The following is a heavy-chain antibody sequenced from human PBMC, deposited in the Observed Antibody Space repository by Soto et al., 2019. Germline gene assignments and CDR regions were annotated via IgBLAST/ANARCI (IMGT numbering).Heavy chain of an antibody. J-gene: IGHJ4*02. CDR1: GFTFSSYS. V-gene: IGHV3-48*01. D-gene: IGHD2-15*01. Sequence: GGSLRLSCAAPGFTFSSYSMSWVRQAPGKGLEWVSYISSTSNTIYYADSVKGRFTISRDNAKNSLYLHMNSLSAEDTAVYYCARDRGCSGGSCYRDLGYWGQGTLVTVSS. CDR3: ARDRGCSGGSCYRDLGY. CDR2: ISSTSNTI.